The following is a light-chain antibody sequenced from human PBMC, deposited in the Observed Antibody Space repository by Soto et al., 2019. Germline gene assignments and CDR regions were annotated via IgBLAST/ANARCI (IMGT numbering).Light chain of an antibody. Sequence: DIQMTQSPSSLSASVGDRVTITCRASQDIGNYLAWYQQKSGRVPMLLIYTASTLQSGVPSRFSGSGSGTDFTLTISSLQPEDVATYFCQQNVGSPRTFGQGTKVEIK. CDR1: QDIGNY. V-gene: IGKV1-27*01. CDR3: QQNVGSPRT. CDR2: TAS. J-gene: IGKJ1*01.